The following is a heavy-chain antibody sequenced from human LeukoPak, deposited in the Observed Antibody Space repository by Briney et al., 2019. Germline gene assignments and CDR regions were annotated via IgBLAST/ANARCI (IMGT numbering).Heavy chain of an antibody. D-gene: IGHD4-11*01. J-gene: IGHJ5*02. Sequence: SETLSLTCTVSGGSISSYYWSWIRQPPGKGLEWIGYIYYSGSTNYNPSLKSRVTISVDTSKNQFSLKLSSVTAADTAVYYCARDLPTTVTTGWFDPWGQGTLVTVSS. CDR2: IYYSGST. CDR3: ARDLPTTVTTGWFDP. V-gene: IGHV4-59*12. CDR1: GGSISSYY.